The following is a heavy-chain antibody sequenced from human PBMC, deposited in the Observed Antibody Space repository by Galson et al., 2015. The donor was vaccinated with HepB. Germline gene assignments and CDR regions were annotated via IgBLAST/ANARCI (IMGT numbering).Heavy chain of an antibody. Sequence: SLRLSCAASGFIFSIYAMSWVRQAPGKGLEWVSSVGGGFGTTYYADSVKGRFTISRDISKNTLYLQMNSLRTEDTAVYSCAKDRWFSGDSSSGLDSWGQGTLVTVSS. V-gene: IGHV3-23*01. J-gene: IGHJ4*02. D-gene: IGHD6-6*01. CDR1: GFIFSIYA. CDR3: AKDRWFSGDSSSGLDS. CDR2: VGGGFGTT.